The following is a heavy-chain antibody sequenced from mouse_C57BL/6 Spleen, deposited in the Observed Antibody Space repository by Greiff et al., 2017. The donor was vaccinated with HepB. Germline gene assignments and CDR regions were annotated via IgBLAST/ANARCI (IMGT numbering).Heavy chain of an antibody. J-gene: IGHJ2*01. CDR3: ARRNYYSLDY. D-gene: IGHD2-12*01. CDR2: IYPNSGST. V-gene: IGHV1-64*01. CDR1: GYTFTSYW. Sequence: QVQLQQPGAELVKPGASVKLSCKASGYTFTSYWMHWVKQRPGQGLEWIGMIYPNSGSTNYNEKFKSKATLTVDKSSSTAYMQLSSLTSEDSAVYYCARRNYYSLDYWGQGTTLTVSS.